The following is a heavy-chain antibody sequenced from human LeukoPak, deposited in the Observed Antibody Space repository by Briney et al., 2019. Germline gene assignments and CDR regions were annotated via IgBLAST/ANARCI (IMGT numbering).Heavy chain of an antibody. J-gene: IGHJ4*01. D-gene: IGHD3-3*01. CDR3: ARDQFLDY. CDR1: GFTFSSYA. CDR2: ISYDGSNK. Sequence: GGSLRLSCAASGFTFSSYAMHWVRQAPGKGLEWVAVISYDGSNKYYADSVKGRFTISRDNSKNTLYLQMNSLRAEDTAVYYGARDQFLDYWGQEPWSPSPQ. V-gene: IGHV3-30-3*01.